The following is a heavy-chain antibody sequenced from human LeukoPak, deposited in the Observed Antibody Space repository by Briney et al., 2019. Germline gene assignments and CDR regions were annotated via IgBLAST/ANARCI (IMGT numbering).Heavy chain of an antibody. V-gene: IGHV4-4*07. CDR3: ARASHSGSYLYYFDY. CDR1: GGSLSSYY. D-gene: IGHD1-26*01. CDR2: IYTSGST. Sequence: SGTLSLTCTVSGGSLSSYYWSWIRQPAGKGLEWIGRIYTSGSTNYNPSLKSRVTMSVDTSKNQFSLKLSSVTAADTAVYYCARASHSGSYLYYFDYWGQGTLVTVSS. J-gene: IGHJ4*02.